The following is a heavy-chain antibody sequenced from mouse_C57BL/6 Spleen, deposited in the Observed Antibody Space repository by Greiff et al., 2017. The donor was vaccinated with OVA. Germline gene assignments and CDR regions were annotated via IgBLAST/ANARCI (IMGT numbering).Heavy chain of an antibody. CDR1: GYAFSSSW. Sequence: QVQLKQSGPELVKPGASVKISCKASGYAFSSSWMNWVKQRPGKGLEWIGRIYPGDGDTNYNGKFKGKATLTADKSSSTAYMQLSSLTSEDSAVYFCARSANRGAMDYWGQGTSVTVSS. V-gene: IGHV1-82*01. CDR2: IYPGDGDT. J-gene: IGHJ4*01. D-gene: IGHD1-2*01. CDR3: ARSANRGAMDY.